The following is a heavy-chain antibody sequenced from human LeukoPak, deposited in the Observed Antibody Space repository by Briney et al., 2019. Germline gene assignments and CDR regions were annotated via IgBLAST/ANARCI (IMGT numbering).Heavy chain of an antibody. CDR3: AKPRTPVAGTDLDF. Sequence: PGGSLRLSCAASGFTFSSYGMHWVRQAPGKGLEWVAVISYDGSNYYYAGSVKGRFTISRDNSKNTLYLQMNSLRAEDTAVYYCAKPRTPVAGTDLDFWGQGTLVTVSS. D-gene: IGHD6-19*01. CDR1: GFTFSSYG. J-gene: IGHJ4*02. CDR2: ISYDGSNY. V-gene: IGHV3-30*18.